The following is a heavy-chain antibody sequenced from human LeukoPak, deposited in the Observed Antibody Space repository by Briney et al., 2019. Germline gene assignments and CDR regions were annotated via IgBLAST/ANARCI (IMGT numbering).Heavy chain of an antibody. CDR3: AKGCSGGSCYLA. D-gene: IGHD2-15*01. CDR1: GFTFDDYA. V-gene: IGHV3-9*01. Sequence: PGGSLRLSCAASGFTFDDYAMHWVRQAPGKGLEWVSGISWNSGSIGYADSVKGRFTISRDNAKNSLYLQVNSLRAEDTALYYCAKGCSGGSCYLAWGQGTLVTVSS. J-gene: IGHJ5*02. CDR2: ISWNSGSI.